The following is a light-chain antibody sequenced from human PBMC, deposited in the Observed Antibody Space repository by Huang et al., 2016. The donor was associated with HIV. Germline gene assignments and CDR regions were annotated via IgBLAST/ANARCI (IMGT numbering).Light chain of an antibody. CDR2: MAS. Sequence: DILLTQSPDSLAVSLGERATLTCRSSRSLLFASNSKNFLAWYQQKPGQSPKLLMYMASVRESGVPGRFTGSGSGTEFTLTIASLQAEDVVVYYCQQFYNMPYTFGRGTRLEI. CDR3: QQFYNMPYT. J-gene: IGKJ2*01. V-gene: IGKV4-1*01. CDR1: RSLLFASNSKNF.